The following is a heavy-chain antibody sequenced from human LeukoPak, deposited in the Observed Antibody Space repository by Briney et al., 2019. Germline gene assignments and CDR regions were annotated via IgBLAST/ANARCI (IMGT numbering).Heavy chain of an antibody. CDR3: ARGRYYDILTGYYGIFDY. D-gene: IGHD3-9*01. J-gene: IGHJ4*02. Sequence: SVKVSCKASGGTFSSYAISWVRQAPGQGLEWMGRIIPIFGTANYAQKFQGRVTITTDKSTSTAYMELSSLRSEDTAVYYCARGRYYDILTGYYGIFDYWGQGTLVTVSS. V-gene: IGHV1-69*05. CDR1: GGTFSSYA. CDR2: IIPIFGTA.